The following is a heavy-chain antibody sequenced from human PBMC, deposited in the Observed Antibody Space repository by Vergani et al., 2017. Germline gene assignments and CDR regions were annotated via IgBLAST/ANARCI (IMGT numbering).Heavy chain of an antibody. CDR3: ARALYLRDGYNHPYWYFDL. V-gene: IGHV7-4-1*02. CDR1: GYTFTSYA. J-gene: IGHJ2*01. CDR2: INTNTGNP. Sequence: VQLVQSGAEVKKPGASVKVSCKASGYTFTSYAMNWVRQAPGQGLEWIGWINTNTGNPTYAQGFTGRFVFSLDTSVSTAYLQISSLKAEDTAVYYCARALYLRDGYNHPYWYFDLWGRGTLVTVSS. D-gene: IGHD5-24*01.